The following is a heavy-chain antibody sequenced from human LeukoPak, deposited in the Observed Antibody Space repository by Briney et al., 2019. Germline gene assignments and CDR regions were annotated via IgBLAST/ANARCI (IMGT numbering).Heavy chain of an antibody. V-gene: IGHV1-69*04. CDR3: AKAADTAMAFGPFQH. CDR2: IIPILGIA. J-gene: IGHJ1*01. D-gene: IGHD5-18*01. Sequence: ASVKVSCKASGGTFSSYAISWVRQAPGQGLEWMGRIIPILGIANYAQKFQGRVTITADKSTSTAYMELSSLRSEDTAVYYCAKAADTAMAFGPFQHWGQGTLVTVSS. CDR1: GGTFSSYA.